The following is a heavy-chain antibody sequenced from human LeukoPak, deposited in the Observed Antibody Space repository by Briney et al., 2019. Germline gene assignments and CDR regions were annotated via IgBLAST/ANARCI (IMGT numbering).Heavy chain of an antibody. D-gene: IGHD3-22*01. CDR1: GFTFSSYG. CDR2: ISGSGGST. J-gene: IGHJ4*02. Sequence: PGGSLRLSCAASGFTFSSYGMSWVRQAPGKGLEWVSAISGSGGSTYYADSVKGRFTISRDNSKNTLYLQMNSLRAEDTAVYYCAKGQMIVVVITTYDYWGQGTLVTVSS. V-gene: IGHV3-23*01. CDR3: AKGQMIVVVITTYDY.